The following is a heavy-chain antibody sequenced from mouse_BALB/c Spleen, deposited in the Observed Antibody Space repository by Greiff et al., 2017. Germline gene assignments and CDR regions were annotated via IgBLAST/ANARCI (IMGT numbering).Heavy chain of an antibody. CDR2: ISSGGGST. D-gene: IGHD1-1*01. V-gene: IGHV5-12-1*01. Sequence: VQGVESGGGLVKPGGSLKLSCAASGFAFSSYDMSWVRQTPEKRLEWVAYISSGGGSTYYPDTVKGRFTISRDNAKNTLYLQMSSLKSEDTAMYYCARQRYYGSSPYWYFDVWGAGTTVTVSS. CDR1: GFAFSSYD. J-gene: IGHJ1*01. CDR3: ARQRYYGSSPYWYFDV.